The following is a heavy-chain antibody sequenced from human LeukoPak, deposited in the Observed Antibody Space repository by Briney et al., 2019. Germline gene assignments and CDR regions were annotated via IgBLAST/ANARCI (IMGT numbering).Heavy chain of an antibody. CDR1: GGSISSSSYY. D-gene: IGHD4-17*01. V-gene: IGHV4-39*07. CDR3: ARVDYGDYSKDFDY. CDR2: IYYSGST. Sequence: SETLSLTCTVSGGSISSSSYYWGWIRQPPGKGLEWIGSIYYSGSTYYNPSLKSRVTISVDTSKNQFSLRLSSVTAADTAMYYCARVDYGDYSKDFDYWGQGTLVTVAS. J-gene: IGHJ4*02.